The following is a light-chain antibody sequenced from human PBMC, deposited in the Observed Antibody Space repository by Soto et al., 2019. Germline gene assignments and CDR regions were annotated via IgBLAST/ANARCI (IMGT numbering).Light chain of an antibody. CDR1: QTIRSV. CDR3: QQDQTYAT. CDR2: DAS. V-gene: IGKV1-5*01. Sequence: DIQMTQSPSTLSACVGDRVTITCLASQTIRSVLAWYKQKPGKAPKALIYDASRLGSGVPSRFSGSGSGTEFTLTIISLQHDDFAACYGQQDQTYATFGQGTRLQIK. J-gene: IGKJ5*01.